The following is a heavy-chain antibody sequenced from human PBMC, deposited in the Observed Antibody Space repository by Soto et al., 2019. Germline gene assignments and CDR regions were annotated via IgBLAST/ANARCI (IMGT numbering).Heavy chain of an antibody. CDR1: GGTFSSYA. Sequence: QVQLVQSGAEVKKPGSSVKVSCKASGGTFSSYAISWVRQAPGQGLEWMGGLIPIFGTANYAQKFQGRVTITADKSTSTGYMELSSVRCEDTAVYYCARNPRPQDDSSGYYGVRGLYFDYWGQGALVTVSS. D-gene: IGHD3-22*01. V-gene: IGHV1-69*06. CDR3: ARNPRPQDDSSGYYGVRGLYFDY. CDR2: LIPIFGTA. J-gene: IGHJ4*02.